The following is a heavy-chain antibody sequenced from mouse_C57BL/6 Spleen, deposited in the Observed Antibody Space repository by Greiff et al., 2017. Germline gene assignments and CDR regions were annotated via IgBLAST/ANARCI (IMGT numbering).Heavy chain of an antibody. D-gene: IGHD1-1*01. V-gene: IGHV3-6*01. CDR3: ARGHYYGSSPYYAMDY. Sequence: VQLKESGPGLVKPSQSLSLTCSVTGYSITSGYYWNWIRQFPGNKLEWMGYISYDGSNNYNPSLKNRISITRDTSKNQFFLKLNSVTTEDTATYYCARGHYYGSSPYYAMDYWGQGTSVTVSS. CDR1: GYSITSGYY. CDR2: ISYDGSN. J-gene: IGHJ4*01.